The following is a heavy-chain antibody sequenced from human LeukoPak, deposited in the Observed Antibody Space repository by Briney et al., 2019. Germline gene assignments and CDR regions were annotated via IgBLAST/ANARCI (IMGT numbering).Heavy chain of an antibody. Sequence: SETLSLTCTVSGGSISSGGYYWSWIRQHPGKGLEWIGYIYYSGSTYYNPSLKSRVTISVDTSKNQFSLKLSSVTAADTAVYYCAKTGSSSSWYLVGDDAFDIWGQGTMVTVSS. CDR3: AKTGSSSSWYLVGDDAFDI. CDR1: GGSISSGGYY. V-gene: IGHV4-31*03. J-gene: IGHJ3*02. CDR2: IYYSGST. D-gene: IGHD6-13*01.